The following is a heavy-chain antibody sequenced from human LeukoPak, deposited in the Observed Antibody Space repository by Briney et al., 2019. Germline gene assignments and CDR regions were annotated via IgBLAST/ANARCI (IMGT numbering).Heavy chain of an antibody. V-gene: IGHV5-51*01. J-gene: IGHJ4*02. CDR2: IYTGDSDT. CDR1: GYTFTSYW. Sequence: EESLKISCKGSGYTFTSYWIGWVRQMPGKGLEWMGIIYTGDSDTRYSPSFQGQVTMSADKSITTAYLQLSSLKASDTAVYYCARLGYCSRGTCYVFDYWGQGTLVTVSS. D-gene: IGHD2-15*01. CDR3: ARLGYCSRGTCYVFDY.